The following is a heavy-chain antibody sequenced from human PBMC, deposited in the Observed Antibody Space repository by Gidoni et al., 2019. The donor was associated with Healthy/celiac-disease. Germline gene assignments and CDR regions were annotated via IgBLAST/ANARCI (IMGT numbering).Heavy chain of an antibody. CDR2: IITIFGTA. J-gene: IGHJ4*02. CDR3: ARVSGWYTGYFDY. V-gene: IGHV1-69*01. D-gene: IGHD6-19*01. Sequence: IITIFGTANYAQKFQGRVTITADESTSTAYMELSSLRSEDTAVYYCARVSGWYTGYFDYWGQGTLVTVSS.